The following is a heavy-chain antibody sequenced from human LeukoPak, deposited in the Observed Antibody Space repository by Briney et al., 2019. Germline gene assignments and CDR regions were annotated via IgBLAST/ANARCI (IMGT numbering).Heavy chain of an antibody. D-gene: IGHD3-22*01. V-gene: IGHV3-33*01. CDR2: IWYDGSKT. CDR1: GFIFSTYG. Sequence: GRSLRLSCAASGFIFSTYGMHWVRQAPGKGLEWVAFIWYDGSKTYYADSVKGRFTISRDNPKNTLYLQVNSLRAEDRAVYYCARQAYSSGYYFPFDHWGQGTLVTVSS. CDR3: ARQAYSSGYYFPFDH. J-gene: IGHJ4*02.